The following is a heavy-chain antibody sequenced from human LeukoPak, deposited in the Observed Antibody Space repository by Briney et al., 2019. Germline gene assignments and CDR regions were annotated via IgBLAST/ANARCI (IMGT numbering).Heavy chain of an antibody. V-gene: IGHV3-74*01. CDR3: ARSDYFHN. Sequence: GGSLRLSCEASGFSLSGSWMHWVRQAPGKGLMWVSQSKYDGSTKSYAASVRGRFTISRDNAKNTLYLHMDSLRAEDTAVHYCARSDYFHNWGQGTMVVVSA. D-gene: IGHD3-10*01. CDR1: GFSLSGSW. CDR2: SKYDGSTK. J-gene: IGHJ3*01.